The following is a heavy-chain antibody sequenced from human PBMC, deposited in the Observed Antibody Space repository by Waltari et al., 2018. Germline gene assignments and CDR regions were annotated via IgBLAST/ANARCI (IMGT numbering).Heavy chain of an antibody. V-gene: IGHV3-23*01. CDR1: GFTFSSYA. Sequence: EVQLLESGGGLVQPGGSLRLSCAASGFTFSSYAMSWVRQAPGKGLEWVSAISGSGGSTYYADSVKGRFTISRDNSKNTLYLQMNSLRAEDTAVYYCAKDHIVVVIALDAFDIWGQGTMVTVSS. J-gene: IGHJ3*02. CDR3: AKDHIVVVIALDAFDI. D-gene: IGHD2-21*01. CDR2: ISGSGGST.